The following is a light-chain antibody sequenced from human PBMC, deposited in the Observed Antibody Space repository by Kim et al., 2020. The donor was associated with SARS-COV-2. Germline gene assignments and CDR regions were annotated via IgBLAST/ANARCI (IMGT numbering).Light chain of an antibody. CDR3: CSYAGRCEV. V-gene: IGLV2-11*01. CDR1: SSDVGGYNH. Sequence: QSVVTQPRSVSGSPGQSVTISCTGTSSDVGGYNHVSWHQQHPGKAPKLLVYDVDKRPSGVPDRFSGSKSGNTASLTISGLQAEDEADYYCCSYAGRCEVFGTWTKVTVL. CDR2: DVD. J-gene: IGLJ1*01.